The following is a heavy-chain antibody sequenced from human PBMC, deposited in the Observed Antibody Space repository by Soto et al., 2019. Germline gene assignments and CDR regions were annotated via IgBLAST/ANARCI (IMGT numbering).Heavy chain of an antibody. V-gene: IGHV3-30-3*01. CDR3: ARGEVLRYFDWLSSMPYGMDV. D-gene: IGHD3-9*01. J-gene: IGHJ6*02. CDR2: ISYDGSNK. CDR1: GFTFSSYA. Sequence: GGSLRLSCAASGFTFSSYAMHWVRQAPGKGLEWVAVISYDGSNKYYADSVKGRFTISRDNSKNTLYLQMNSLRAEDTAVYYCARGEVLRYFDWLSSMPYGMDVWGQGTTVTVSS.